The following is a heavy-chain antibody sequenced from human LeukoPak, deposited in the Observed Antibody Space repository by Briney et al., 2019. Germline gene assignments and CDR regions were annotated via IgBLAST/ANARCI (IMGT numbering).Heavy chain of an antibody. V-gene: IGHV1-69*04. CDR3: ATAYYYSSGSMYYFDY. CDR1: GGTFSSYA. J-gene: IGHJ4*02. D-gene: IGHD3-22*01. CDR2: IIPILGIA. Sequence: SVKVSCKASGGTFSSYAISWVRQAPGQGLEWMGRIIPILGIANYAQKFQGRVTMTEDTSTDTAYMELSSLRSEDTAVYYCATAYYYSSGSMYYFDYWGQGTLVTVSS.